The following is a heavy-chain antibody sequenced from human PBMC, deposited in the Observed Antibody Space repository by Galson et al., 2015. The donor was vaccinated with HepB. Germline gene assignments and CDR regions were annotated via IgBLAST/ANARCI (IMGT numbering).Heavy chain of an antibody. CDR2: ISAYNGNT. D-gene: IGHD6-13*01. CDR1: GGTFSSYA. J-gene: IGHJ6*02. Sequence: SVKVSCKASGGTFSSYAISWVRQAPGQGLERMGWISAYNGNTNYAQKLQGRVTMTTDTSTSTAYMELRSLRSDDTAVYYCARDRRQLVPYYYGMDVWGQGTTVTVSS. CDR3: ARDRRQLVPYYYGMDV. V-gene: IGHV1-18*01.